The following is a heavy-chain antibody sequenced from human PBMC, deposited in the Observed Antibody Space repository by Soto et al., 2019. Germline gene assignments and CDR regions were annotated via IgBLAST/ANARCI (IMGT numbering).Heavy chain of an antibody. V-gene: IGHV1-18*01. D-gene: IGHD3-10*01. Sequence: ASVKVSCKASGYTFTSYGISWVRQAPGQGLEWMGWISAYNGNTNYAQKLQGRVTMTTDTSTSTAYMELRSLRSDDAAVYYCARDSRETMVRGVIPSYYYYYGMDVWGQGTTVTVSS. CDR3: ARDSRETMVRGVIPSYYYYYGMDV. CDR2: ISAYNGNT. CDR1: GYTFTSYG. J-gene: IGHJ6*02.